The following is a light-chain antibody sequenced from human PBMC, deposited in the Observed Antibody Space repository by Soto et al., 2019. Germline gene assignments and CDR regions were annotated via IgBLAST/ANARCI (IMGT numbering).Light chain of an antibody. Sequence: DIQLTQSTSTLSASVGDRVSITCRASQSISTWLAWYQQKPGKAPKLLIFDASSLERRVSSRFSGRGSGTQFTLTISSLQPDDFATDYCQQYSTYACTFGQGAKVEFK. CDR3: QQYSTYACT. CDR1: QSISTW. V-gene: IGKV1-5*01. J-gene: IGKJ1*01. CDR2: DAS.